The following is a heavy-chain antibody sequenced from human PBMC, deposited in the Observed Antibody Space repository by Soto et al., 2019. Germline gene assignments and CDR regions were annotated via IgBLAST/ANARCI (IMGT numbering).Heavy chain of an antibody. V-gene: IGHV1-3*01. CDR2: INAGNGNT. CDR1: GYTFTSYA. Sequence: ASVKVSCKASGYTFTSYAMHWVRQAPGQRLEWMGWINAGNGNTKYSQKFQGRVTITRDTSASTAYMELTSLTSEDTAIYYCARDQSWHDLVWCFDPWGQGTLVTV. D-gene: IGHD1-1*01. J-gene: IGHJ5*02. CDR3: ARDQSWHDLVWCFDP.